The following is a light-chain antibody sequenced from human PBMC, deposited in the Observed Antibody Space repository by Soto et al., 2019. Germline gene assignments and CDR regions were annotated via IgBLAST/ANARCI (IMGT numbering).Light chain of an antibody. CDR3: QQYGSSPKT. CDR1: QGIRKD. CDR2: EAS. Sequence: AIQMTQYPYSLAASVGVSVTITCRANQGIRKDLGWYQQKPGKAPKLLIYEASRLQIGVPSRFSGSGSGTDFTLTISRLEPEDFAVYYCQQYGSSPKTFGQGTKVDIK. V-gene: IGKV1-6*01. J-gene: IGKJ1*01.